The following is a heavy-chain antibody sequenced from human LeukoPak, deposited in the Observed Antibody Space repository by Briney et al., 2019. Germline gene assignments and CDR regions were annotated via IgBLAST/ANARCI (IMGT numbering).Heavy chain of an antibody. J-gene: IGHJ1*01. V-gene: IGHV3-23*01. CDR1: GFTFSSSS. CDR3: AKDYSGSYFGQYFHH. D-gene: IGHD1-26*01. CDR2: ISGSGDST. Sequence: PGGSLRLSCAASGFTFSSSSMGWVRQAPGKGLEWVSAISGSGDSTHYADSVKGRFTISRDNSKNTLYLQMNRLRAEDTAVYYCAKDYSGSYFGQYFHHWGQGTLVTVSS.